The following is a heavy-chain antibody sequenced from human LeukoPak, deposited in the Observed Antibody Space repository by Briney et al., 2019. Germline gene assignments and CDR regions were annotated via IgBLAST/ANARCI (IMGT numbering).Heavy chain of an antibody. D-gene: IGHD2-21*02. V-gene: IGHV3-30*02. CDR2: IRNDETDK. J-gene: IGHJ4*02. Sequence: GGSLRLSCAASGFTFSHYGMHWVRQAPGKGLEWVAFIRNDETDKYYADSVKGRFTISRDNSKNTLSLQMSSLRPEDTAVYYCARDLATLRVFDYWGQGALVTVSS. CDR1: GFTFSHYG. CDR3: ARDLATLRVFDY.